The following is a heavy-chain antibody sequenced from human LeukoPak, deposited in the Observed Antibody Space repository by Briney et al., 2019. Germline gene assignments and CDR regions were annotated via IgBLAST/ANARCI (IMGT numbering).Heavy chain of an antibody. CDR3: ARGRIARLPYFDY. CDR2: INHSGST. V-gene: IGHV4-34*01. Sequence: SETLSLTCAVYGGSFSGYYWSWIRQPPGKGLEWIGEINHSGSTNYNPSLKSRVTISVDTSKNQFSLKLSSVTAADTAVYYCARGRIARLPYFDYWGQGTLVTVSS. D-gene: IGHD5-18*01. J-gene: IGHJ4*02. CDR1: GGSFSGYY.